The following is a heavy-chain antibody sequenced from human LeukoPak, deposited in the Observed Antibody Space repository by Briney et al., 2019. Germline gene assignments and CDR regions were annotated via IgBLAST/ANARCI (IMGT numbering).Heavy chain of an antibody. D-gene: IGHD2-2*01. Sequence: PSETLSLTCTVSGGSISSSSYYWGWIRQPPGKGLEWIGSIYYSGSTYYNPSLKSRVTISVDTSKNQFSLKLSSVTAADTAVYYCARQPYCSSTSCYYYYGMDVWGQGTTVTVSS. CDR1: GGSISSSSYY. J-gene: IGHJ6*02. CDR3: ARQPYCSSTSCYYYYGMDV. V-gene: IGHV4-39*07. CDR2: IYYSGST.